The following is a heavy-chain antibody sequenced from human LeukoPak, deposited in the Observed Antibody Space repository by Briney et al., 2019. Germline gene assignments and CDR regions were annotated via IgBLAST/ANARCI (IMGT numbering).Heavy chain of an antibody. V-gene: IGHV4-31*03. D-gene: IGHD5-24*01. CDR1: GDSINSGGYY. CDR2: IYYDGKI. Sequence: SETLSLTCTVSGDSINSGGYYWTWIRQRPGKGLEWNGYIYYDGKIFSNPSLKSRVTISKDASKNQLSLRLRSVTAADTAVYFCARDLGDAYNSNAYEIWGQGTMVTVSS. CDR3: ARDLGDAYNSNAYEI. J-gene: IGHJ3*02.